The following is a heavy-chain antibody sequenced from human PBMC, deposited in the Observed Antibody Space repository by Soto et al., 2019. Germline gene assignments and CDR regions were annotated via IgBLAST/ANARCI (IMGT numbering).Heavy chain of an antibody. V-gene: IGHV3-23*01. Sequence: PGGSLRLSCAASGFTFNNYAMNWVRQAPGKGLEWVATISATGGSTYYADSVKGRFTISRDNSKNTLYLQMNGLRVEDTAVYYCAREGGSGWYSGAFDIWGQGTMVTVSS. CDR2: ISATGGST. D-gene: IGHD6-19*01. CDR3: AREGGSGWYSGAFDI. J-gene: IGHJ3*02. CDR1: GFTFNNYA.